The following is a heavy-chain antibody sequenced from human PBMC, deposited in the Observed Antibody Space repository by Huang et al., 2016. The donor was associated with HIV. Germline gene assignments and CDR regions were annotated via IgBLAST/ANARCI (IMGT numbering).Heavy chain of an antibody. V-gene: IGHV4-39*01. CDR1: GSSIRSGSY. D-gene: IGHD1-20*01. CDR2: IYYSGNI. CDR3: ARPLTGTTALGY. J-gene: IGHJ4*02. Sequence: QLQLQESGPGLVKPSATLSLTCTVSGSSIRSGSYWGWVRQPPGRGLEWIGNIYYSGNISYNPSRKSRVTISVDTSKKHIYLKVDSVTAADTAVYYCARPLTGTTALGYWGQGTLVTVSS.